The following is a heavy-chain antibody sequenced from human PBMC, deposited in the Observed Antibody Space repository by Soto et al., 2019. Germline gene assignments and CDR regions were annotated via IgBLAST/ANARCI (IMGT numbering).Heavy chain of an antibody. D-gene: IGHD2-2*01. CDR1: GYSFTIYW. Sequence: GESLKISCKGSGYSFTIYWIGWVRQMPGKGLEWMGIIYPGDSDTRYSPSFQGQVTISADKSISTAYLQWSSPKASDTAMYYCARPQGYCSSTSCYALYFDYWGQGTLVTVSS. V-gene: IGHV5-51*01. CDR3: ARPQGYCSSTSCYALYFDY. CDR2: IYPGDSDT. J-gene: IGHJ4*02.